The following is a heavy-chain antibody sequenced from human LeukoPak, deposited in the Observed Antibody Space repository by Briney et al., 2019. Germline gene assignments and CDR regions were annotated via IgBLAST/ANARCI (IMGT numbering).Heavy chain of an antibody. CDR3: AKSDYSSGWAPDF. CDR1: GFTFSNYG. CDR2: ISGSSVTT. Sequence: GGSLRLSCAASGFTFSNYGMSWVRQAPGKGLEWVSIISGSSVTTYFADSLKDRFTISRDNSKNTLYLQMNSLRAEDTAVYYCAKSDYSSGWAPDFGGQGSLVTVSS. J-gene: IGHJ4*02. D-gene: IGHD6-19*01. V-gene: IGHV3-23*01.